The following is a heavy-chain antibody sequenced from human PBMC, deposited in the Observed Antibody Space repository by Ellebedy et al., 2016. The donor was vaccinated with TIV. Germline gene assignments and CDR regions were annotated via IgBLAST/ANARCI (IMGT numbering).Heavy chain of an antibody. V-gene: IGHV3-7*01. Sequence: PGGSLRLSCAASGFTFSSYWMSWVRQAPGKGLEWVANIKQDGSEKYYVDSVKGRFTISRDNAKNSLYLQMNSLTAEDTALYYCASETVTSAFDIWGQGTMVTVSS. CDR2: IKQDGSEK. J-gene: IGHJ3*02. D-gene: IGHD4-17*01. CDR3: ASETVTSAFDI. CDR1: GFTFSSYW.